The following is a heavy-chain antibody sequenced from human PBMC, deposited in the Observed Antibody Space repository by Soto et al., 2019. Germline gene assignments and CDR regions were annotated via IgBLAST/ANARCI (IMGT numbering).Heavy chain of an antibody. CDR1: GSSVSSRRLY. D-gene: IGHD6-19*01. Sequence: PSETLSLTCTVSGSSVSSRRLYWHCNRQHPAKRLEWMASIYYSGTTYYTPSLKSRVTMSVDTSKNQFSLNLRSVTAADTAAYYCAIAVAGTSGWFDPWGQGTLVTSPQ. V-gene: IGHV4-39*01. CDR3: AIAVAGTSGWFDP. J-gene: IGHJ5*02. CDR2: IYYSGTT.